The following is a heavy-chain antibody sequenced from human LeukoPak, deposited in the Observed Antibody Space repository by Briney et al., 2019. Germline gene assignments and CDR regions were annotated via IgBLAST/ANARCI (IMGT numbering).Heavy chain of an antibody. Sequence: SETLSLTCTVSGGSISSSSYYWGWIRQPPGKGLEWIGSIYYSGSTYYNPSLKSRVTISVDTSKNQFSLKLSSVTAADTAVYYCAKKEAMIRGVPYYYDFWGQGTLVTVSS. J-gene: IGHJ4*02. D-gene: IGHD3-10*01. CDR2: IYYSGST. CDR1: GGSISSSSYY. CDR3: AKKEAMIRGVPYYYDF. V-gene: IGHV4-39*01.